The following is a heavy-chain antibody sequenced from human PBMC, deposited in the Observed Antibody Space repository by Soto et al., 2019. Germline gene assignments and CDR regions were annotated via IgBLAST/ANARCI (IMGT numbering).Heavy chain of an antibody. CDR2: ISYDGSNK. V-gene: IGHV3-30*18. J-gene: IGHJ4*02. Sequence: GGSLRLSCAASGFTFSSYGMHWVRQAPGKGLEWVAVISYDGSNKYYADSVKGRFTISRDNSKNTLYLQMNSLRAEDTAVYYCAKGWIQLWSHFDYWGQGTLVTVSS. CDR1: GFTFSSYG. CDR3: AKGWIQLWSHFDY. D-gene: IGHD5-18*01.